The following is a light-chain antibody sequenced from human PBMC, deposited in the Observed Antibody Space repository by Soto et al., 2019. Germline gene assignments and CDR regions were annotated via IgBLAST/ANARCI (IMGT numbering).Light chain of an antibody. CDR2: DVT. CDR3: AAWDETLIDV. CDR1: SSDVGGYNY. V-gene: IGLV2-11*01. Sequence: QSALTQPRSVSGSPGQSVTISCTGTSSDVGGYNYVSWYQQHPGKAPKLMIYDVTKRPSGVPDRFSGSKSGNTASLTISGLQSEDEADYYCAAWDETLIDVFGTGTKLTVL. J-gene: IGLJ1*01.